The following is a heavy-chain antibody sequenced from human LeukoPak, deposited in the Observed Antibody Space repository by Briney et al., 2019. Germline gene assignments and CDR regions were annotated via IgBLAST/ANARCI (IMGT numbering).Heavy chain of an antibody. CDR2: YAGSDTTK. D-gene: IGHD3-22*01. CDR1: GFDFSAYE. V-gene: IGHV3-48*03. CDR3: TTLGYHLDS. J-gene: IGHJ4*02. Sequence: GGPLRLSCAASGFDFSAYEMNWVRQAPGKGLEWVAYYAGSDTTKYYADSVKGRFTISRDNAKNSLYLQMSSLRAEDTALYYCTTLGYHLDSWGQGTLVTVSS.